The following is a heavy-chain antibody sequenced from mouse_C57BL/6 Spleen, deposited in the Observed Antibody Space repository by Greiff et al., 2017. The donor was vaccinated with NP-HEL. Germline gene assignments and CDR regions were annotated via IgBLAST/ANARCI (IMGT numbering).Heavy chain of an antibody. J-gene: IGHJ1*03. V-gene: IGHV5-16*01. CDR2: INYDGSST. CDR1: GFTFSDYY. Sequence: EVKLVESEGGLVQPGSSMKLSCTASGFTFSDYYMAWVRQVPEKGLEWVANINYDGSSTYYLDSLKSRFIISRDNAKNILYLQMSSLKSEDTATYYCARDRSTMVTNWYFDVWGTGTTVTVSS. CDR3: ARDRSTMVTNWYFDV. D-gene: IGHD2-1*01.